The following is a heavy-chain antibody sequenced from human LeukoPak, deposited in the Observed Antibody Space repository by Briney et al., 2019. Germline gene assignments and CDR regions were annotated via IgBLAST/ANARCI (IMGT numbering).Heavy chain of an antibody. CDR2: VYHSGGA. Sequence: SETLSLTCAVSGASIASHSWWSWVRQPPGKGLEWIGEVYHSGGANYKPSLKSRVTISVDTSRNHFSLKLSSVTAADTAVYYCARSGYYDSSGYRDYFDYWGQGTLVTVSS. J-gene: IGHJ4*02. V-gene: IGHV4/OR15-8*01. CDR1: GASIASHSW. D-gene: IGHD3-22*01. CDR3: ARSGYYDSSGYRDYFDY.